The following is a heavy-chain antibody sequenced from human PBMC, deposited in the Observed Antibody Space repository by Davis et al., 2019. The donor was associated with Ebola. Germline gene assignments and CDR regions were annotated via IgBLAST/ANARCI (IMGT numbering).Heavy chain of an antibody. CDR3: AGDDYGDGNFDY. CDR2: ISSSSSYI. Sequence: PGGSLRLSCAASGFTFTSYSMNWVRQTPGKGLEWVSSISSSSSYIYYADSVKGRFTISRDNAKNSLYLQMNSLRAEDTAVYYCAGDDYGDGNFDYWGQGTLVTVSS. V-gene: IGHV3-21*01. CDR1: GFTFTSYS. D-gene: IGHD4-17*01. J-gene: IGHJ4*02.